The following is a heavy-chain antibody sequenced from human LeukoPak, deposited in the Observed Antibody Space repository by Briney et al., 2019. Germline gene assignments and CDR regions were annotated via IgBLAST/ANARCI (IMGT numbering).Heavy chain of an antibody. D-gene: IGHD1-26*01. J-gene: IGHJ5*02. CDR1: GGSISSYY. V-gene: IGHV4-59*01. CDR3: ARGIGSGSYRRVGWFDP. CDR2: IYYSGST. Sequence: PSETLSLTCTVSGGSISSYYWSWIRQPPGKGLEWIGYIYYSGSTNYNPSLKSRGTISVDTSKNQFSLKLSSVAAADTAVYYCARGIGSGSYRRVGWFDPWGQGTLVTVSS.